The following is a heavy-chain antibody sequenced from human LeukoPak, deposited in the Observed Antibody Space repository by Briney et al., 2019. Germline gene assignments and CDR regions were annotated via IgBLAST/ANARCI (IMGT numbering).Heavy chain of an antibody. D-gene: IGHD3-10*01. CDR2: IYYSGST. V-gene: IGHV4-59*01. Sequence: SETLSLTCTVSGGSISSYYWSWIRQPPGKGLEWIGYIYYSGSTNYNPSLKSRVTISVDTSKNQFSLKLSSVTAADTAVYYCAAAMVRGVMANDYWGQGTLVTVSS. CDR3: AAAMVRGVMANDY. CDR1: GGSISSYY. J-gene: IGHJ4*02.